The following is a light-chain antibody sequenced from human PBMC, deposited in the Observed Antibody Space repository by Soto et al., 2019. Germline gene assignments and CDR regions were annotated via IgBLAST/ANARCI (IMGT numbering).Light chain of an antibody. CDR2: GAS. CDR3: QQYGSSPST. J-gene: IGKJ5*01. CDR1: QSVSNNY. V-gene: IGKV3-20*01. Sequence: ETVLTQSPGTLSLSPGERATLSCRASQSVSNNYLAWYLQKPGQAPRLLIYGASSRATGIPDRFSGSGSGTDFTLTITRLEPEDFAVYYGQQYGSSPSTFGQGTRLEI.